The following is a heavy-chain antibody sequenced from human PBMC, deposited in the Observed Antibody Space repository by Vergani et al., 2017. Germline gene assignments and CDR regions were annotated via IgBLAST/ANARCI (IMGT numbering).Heavy chain of an antibody. CDR1: GYTFTSYG. J-gene: IGHJ6*02. V-gene: IGHV1-18*01. D-gene: IGHD6-19*01. CDR2: ISAYNGNT. Sequence: QVQLVQSGAEVKKPGASVKVSCKASGYTFTSYGISWVRQAPGQGLEWMGWISAYNGNTNYAQKLQGRVTMTTDTSTSTAYMELRSLRSDDTAVYYCARRQQWLADGGTGDYYYNGMDDWGQGTTVTVSS. CDR3: ARRQQWLADGGTGDYYYNGMDD.